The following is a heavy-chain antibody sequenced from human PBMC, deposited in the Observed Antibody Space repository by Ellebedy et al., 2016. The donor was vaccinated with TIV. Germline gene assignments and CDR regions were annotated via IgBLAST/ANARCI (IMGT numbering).Heavy chain of an antibody. Sequence: AASVKVSCKASGYPFTSYGISWVRQAPGQGLEWMAWISAYNGNTRYAQKLQGRVPMTTDTSTSTAYMELRSLISDDTAVYYCARGPQIVELPTAADHYFDSWGQGTLVTVSS. CDR1: GYPFTSYG. CDR2: ISAYNGNT. CDR3: ARGPQIVELPTAADHYFDS. V-gene: IGHV1-18*01. J-gene: IGHJ4*02. D-gene: IGHD2-2*01.